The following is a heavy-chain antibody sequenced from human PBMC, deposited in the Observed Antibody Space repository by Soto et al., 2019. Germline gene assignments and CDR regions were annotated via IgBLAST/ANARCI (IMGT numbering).Heavy chain of an antibody. CDR2: INHSGST. V-gene: IGHV4-34*01. CDR1: GGSFSGYY. D-gene: IGHD3-9*01. Sequence: QVQLQQWGAGLLKPSETLSLTCAVYGGSFSGYYWSWIRQPPGKGLEWIGEINHSGSTNYNPSLKSTVTISVDTAKNQFSLTLSSVTAADTAVYYCARGSRYFDWLKRYYYYGMDVWGQGTTVTVSS. J-gene: IGHJ6*02. CDR3: ARGSRYFDWLKRYYYYGMDV.